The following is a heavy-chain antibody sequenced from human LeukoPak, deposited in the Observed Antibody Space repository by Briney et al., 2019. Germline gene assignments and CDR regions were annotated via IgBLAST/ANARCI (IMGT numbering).Heavy chain of an antibody. CDR1: RFTFSNYA. J-gene: IGHJ4*02. CDR3: ARDALSYDSP. D-gene: IGHD3-22*01. V-gene: IGHV3-23*01. Sequence: PGGSLRLSCAASRFTFSNYAMNWVRQAPGKGLEWVSTISDSGGSTYYADSVKGRFTISRDNSQNTLYLQMNSLRAEDTAVYYCARDALSYDSPWGQGTLVTVSS. CDR2: ISDSGGST.